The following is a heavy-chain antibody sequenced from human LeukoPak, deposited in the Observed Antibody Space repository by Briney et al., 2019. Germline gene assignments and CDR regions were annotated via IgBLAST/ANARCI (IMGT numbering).Heavy chain of an antibody. Sequence: SETLSLTCTVSGGSVTSDNYYWNWIRQPPGKGLEWIGYIFYSGSTNYNPSLKSRPTISLDTSKIQFSLNLHSVTAADTAVYYCARVYGTGWYADYWGQGALVAVSS. D-gene: IGHD6-19*01. V-gene: IGHV4-61*01. CDR3: ARVYGTGWYADY. CDR1: GGSVTSDNYY. CDR2: IFYSGST. J-gene: IGHJ4*02.